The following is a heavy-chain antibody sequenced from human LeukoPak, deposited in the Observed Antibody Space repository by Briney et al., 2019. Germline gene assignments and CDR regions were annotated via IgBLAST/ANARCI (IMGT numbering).Heavy chain of an antibody. D-gene: IGHD6-13*01. CDR3: ARGEGDSSSWPLNY. J-gene: IGHJ4*02. Sequence: GASVKVSCKASGYTFTGYYMHWVRQAPGQGLGWMGWINPNSGGTKYAQQFQGRVTMTRDTSISTAYMELTRLTSDDTAVYYCARGEGDSSSWPLNYWGQGTLVPVSS. CDR2: INPNSGGT. V-gene: IGHV1-2*02. CDR1: GYTFTGYY.